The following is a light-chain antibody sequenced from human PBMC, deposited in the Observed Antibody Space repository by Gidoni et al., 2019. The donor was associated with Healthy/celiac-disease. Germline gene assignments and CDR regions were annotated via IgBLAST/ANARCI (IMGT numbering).Light chain of an antibody. CDR3: QQYYSTPMYT. CDR1: QSVLYSSNNKNY. J-gene: IGKJ2*01. Sequence: VMTQSPDSLALSLGERATINCKSSQSVLYSSNNKNYLAWYQQKPGQPPKLLIYWASTRESGVPDRFSGSGSGTDFTLTISSLQAEDVAVYYCQQYYSTPMYTFXXXTKLEIK. V-gene: IGKV4-1*01. CDR2: WAS.